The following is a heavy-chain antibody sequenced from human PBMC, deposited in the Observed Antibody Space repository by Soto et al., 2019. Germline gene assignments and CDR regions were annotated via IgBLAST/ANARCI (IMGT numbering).Heavy chain of an antibody. CDR3: AKDIIRRSSGWLRYYYYGMDV. J-gene: IGHJ6*02. D-gene: IGHD6-19*01. V-gene: IGHV3-43*01. CDR1: GFTFDDYT. Sequence: GGSLRLSCAASGFTFDDYTMHWVRQAPGKGLEWVSLISWDGGSTYYADSVKGRFTISRDNSKNSLYLQMNSLRTEDTALYYCAKDIIRRSSGWLRYYYYGMDVWGQGTTVTVSS. CDR2: ISWDGGST.